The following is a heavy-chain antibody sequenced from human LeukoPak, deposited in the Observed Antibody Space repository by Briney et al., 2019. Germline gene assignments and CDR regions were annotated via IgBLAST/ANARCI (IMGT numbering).Heavy chain of an antibody. Sequence: GGSLRLSCAASGFTFSSYNMNWVRQAPGKGPEWVSSITSSSSYIYYADSVKGRFTISRDNAKTSLYLQMDSLRVEDTAVYYCARDPYSGSYGPYYYYYMDVWGKGTTVTISS. CDR2: ITSSSSYI. CDR3: ARDPYSGSYGPYYYYYMDV. D-gene: IGHD1-26*01. V-gene: IGHV3-21*06. CDR1: GFTFSSYN. J-gene: IGHJ6*03.